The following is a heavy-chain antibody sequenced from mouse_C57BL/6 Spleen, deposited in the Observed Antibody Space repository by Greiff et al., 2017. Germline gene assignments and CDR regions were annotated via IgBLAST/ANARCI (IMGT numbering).Heavy chain of an antibody. V-gene: IGHV1-15*01. CDR3: TRRGPYYRGFCQ. J-gene: IGHJ2*01. D-gene: IGHD1-1*01. Sequence: QVQLKESGAELVRPGASVTLSCKASGYTFTDYEMHWVKQTPVHGLEWIGAIDPETGGTAYNQKFKGKAILTADKSSSTAYMELRSLTSEDSAVXFRTRRGPYYRGFCQRGQGTTLTVSS. CDR2: IDPETGGT. CDR1: GYTFTDYE.